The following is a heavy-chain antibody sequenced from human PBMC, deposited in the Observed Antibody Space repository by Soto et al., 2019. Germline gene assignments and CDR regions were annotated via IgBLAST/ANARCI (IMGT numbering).Heavy chain of an antibody. CDR1: GGSISSSNW. CDR2: IYHSGST. J-gene: IGHJ6*02. V-gene: IGHV4-4*02. CDR3: ARDRGNYDFWSGDYHYYGMDV. D-gene: IGHD3-3*01. Sequence: ETLSLTCAVSGGSISSSNWWSWVRQPPGKGLEWIGEIYHSGSTNYNPSLKSRVTISVDKSKNQFSLKLSSVTAADTAVYYCARDRGNYDFWSGDYHYYGMDVSCQG.